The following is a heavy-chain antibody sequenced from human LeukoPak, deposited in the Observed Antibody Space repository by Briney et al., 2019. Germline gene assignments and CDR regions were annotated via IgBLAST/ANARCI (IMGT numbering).Heavy chain of an antibody. V-gene: IGHV4-4*07. D-gene: IGHD1-7*01. CDR2: IFTSGST. J-gene: IGHJ6*03. CDR3: ARDEGLTGTQNYYYYYYMGV. Sequence: SETLSLTCTVSGGPISSYYWSWIRQPAGRGLEWIGRIFTSGSTNYNPSLKSRVTMSVDTSKNQFSLKLSSVTAADTAVYYCARDEGLTGTQNYYYYYYMGVWGKGTTVTVSS. CDR1: GGPISSYY.